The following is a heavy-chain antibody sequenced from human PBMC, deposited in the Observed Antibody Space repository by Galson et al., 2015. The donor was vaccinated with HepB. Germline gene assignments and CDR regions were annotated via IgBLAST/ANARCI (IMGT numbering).Heavy chain of an antibody. CDR3: AKDGGYDFWSGYLDYYGMDV. CDR1: GFTFSSYA. CDR2: ISWNSGSI. V-gene: IGHV3-9*01. J-gene: IGHJ6*02. D-gene: IGHD3-3*01. Sequence: SLRLSCAASGFTFSSYAMSWVRQAPGKGQEWVSGISWNSGSIGYADPVKGRFTISRDNAKNSLYLQMNSLRAEDTALYYCAKDGGYDFWSGYLDYYGMDVWGQGTTVTVSS.